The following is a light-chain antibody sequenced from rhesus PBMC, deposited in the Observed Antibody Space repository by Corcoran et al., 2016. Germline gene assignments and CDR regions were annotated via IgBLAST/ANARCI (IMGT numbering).Light chain of an antibody. CDR2: GFS. J-gene: IGLJ1*01. V-gene: IGLV2S7*01. Sequence: QSAPTQPPSVSGSPGQSVTISCTGTSSDIGGSNYVSWYQQHPGKAPKLMIYGFSNRPSGVSDRFSGSKSGNTASLTISGLQAEDEADYYCCSYTTSSTYIFGAGTRLTVL. CDR1: SSDIGGSNY. CDR3: CSYTTSSTYI.